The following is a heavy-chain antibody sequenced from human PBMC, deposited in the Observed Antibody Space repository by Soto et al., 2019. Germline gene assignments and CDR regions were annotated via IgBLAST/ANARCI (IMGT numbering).Heavy chain of an antibody. J-gene: IGHJ1*01. V-gene: IGHV3-7*05. Sequence: LEESGGGLVQPGGSLRLSCVASGFPFGDFWMTWVRQTPGRGLEWLANIKYDGSEEHYSESVKGRFTISRENADNSLHLHMNSLRAEDTALYYCARSGGGFVYASPLWVWGQGTLVSVSS. CDR1: GFPFGDFW. D-gene: IGHD2-2*01. CDR2: IKYDGSEE. CDR3: ARSGGGFVYASPLWV.